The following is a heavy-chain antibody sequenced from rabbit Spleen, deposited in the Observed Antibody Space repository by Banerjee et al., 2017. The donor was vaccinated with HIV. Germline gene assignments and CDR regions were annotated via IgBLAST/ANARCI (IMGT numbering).Heavy chain of an antibody. CDR2: IYGGGSGST. D-gene: IGHD6-1*01. V-gene: IGHV1S45*01. J-gene: IGHJ3*01. CDR1: GFTISSSYF. Sequence: QQQLEESGGGLVQPEGSLALTCKASGFTISSSYFMCWVRQAPGKGLEWIGCIYGGGSGSTYYASWAKGRFTISKTSTTVTLQMTSLTGADTATYFCARGYGPKTYTDGAYATGQFHLWGPGTLVTVS. CDR3: ARGYGPKTYTDGAYATGQFHL.